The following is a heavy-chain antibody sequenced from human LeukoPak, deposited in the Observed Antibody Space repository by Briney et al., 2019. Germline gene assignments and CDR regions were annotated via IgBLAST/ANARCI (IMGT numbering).Heavy chain of an antibody. Sequence: SETLSLTCTVSGGSISSYYWSWIRQPPGKGLEWIGYIYYSGSTNYNPSLKSRVTISVDTSKNQFSPKLSSVTAADTAVYYCARGIQLWTRLFDYWGQGTLVTVSS. D-gene: IGHD5-18*01. CDR2: IYYSGST. CDR1: GGSISSYY. CDR3: ARGIQLWTRLFDY. J-gene: IGHJ4*02. V-gene: IGHV4-59*08.